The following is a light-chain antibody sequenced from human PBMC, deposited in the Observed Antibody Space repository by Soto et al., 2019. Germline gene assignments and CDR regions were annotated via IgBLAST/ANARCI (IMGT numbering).Light chain of an antibody. V-gene: IGLV2-8*01. CDR1: SRDVGGYNY. CDR3: SSYAGSKNFVI. CDR2: EVS. J-gene: IGLJ2*01. Sequence: QSALTQPPSASGSPRQSVTISCTGTSRDVGGYNYVSWYQQHPGKAPKLMIYEVSKRPSGVPDRFSGSKSGNTASLTVSGLQAEDEADYYCSSYAGSKNFVIFGGGTKLTVL.